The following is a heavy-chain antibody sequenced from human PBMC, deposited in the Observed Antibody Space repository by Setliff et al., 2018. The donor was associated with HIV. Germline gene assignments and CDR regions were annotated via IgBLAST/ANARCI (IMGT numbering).Heavy chain of an antibody. V-gene: IGHV1-3*04. CDR2: IDTDNGYR. CDR3: ARWCAAAGCYPAIYHFDS. Sequence: GASVKVSCKASGYTFSEYAIHWVRQAPGQRLEWMGRIDTDNGYRRYSPKLQGRVTITKDTSANTAYMELRGLRSEDTAVYYCARWCAAAGCYPAIYHFDSWGQGTLATVSS. D-gene: IGHD2-2*01. J-gene: IGHJ4*02. CDR1: GYTFSEYA.